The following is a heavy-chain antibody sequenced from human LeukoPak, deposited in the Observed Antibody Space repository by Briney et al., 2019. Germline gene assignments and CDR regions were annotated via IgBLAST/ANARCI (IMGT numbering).Heavy chain of an antibody. D-gene: IGHD1-1*01. CDR1: GYNFTTNC. CDR3: ARHESVLSMHV. CDR2: IYPGDSKT. J-gene: IGHJ6*03. V-gene: IGHV5-51*01. Sequence: GESLKTFFQGSGYNFTTNCHGCVRQMPGKGLEWMGIIYPGDSKTIYSPSFQGQVFISADRSIRTAYLQWRSLKASDTAMYYCARHESVLSMHVLGGGSTLSVSS.